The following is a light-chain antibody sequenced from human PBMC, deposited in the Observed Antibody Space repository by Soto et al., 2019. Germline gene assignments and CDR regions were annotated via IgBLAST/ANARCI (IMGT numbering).Light chain of an antibody. CDR3: HQYNAWWK. CDR2: DAS. CDR1: QSVSSN. Sequence: EILMTQSTATLSVSPGERATLSCRASQSVSSNLAWYQQKPGQAPRLLISDASTRATGIPARFSGSGSGTEFTLTISSLHSEDFAVYYCHQYNAWWKYGQGTKVEIQ. V-gene: IGKV3-15*01. J-gene: IGKJ1*01.